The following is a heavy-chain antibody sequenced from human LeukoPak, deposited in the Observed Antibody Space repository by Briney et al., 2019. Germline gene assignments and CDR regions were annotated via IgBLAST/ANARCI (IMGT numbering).Heavy chain of an antibody. CDR3: ARAGTTGDFDY. CDR2: IYSGGST. D-gene: IGHD4-11*01. V-gene: IGHV3-53*01. J-gene: IGHJ4*02. CDR1: GFTVSSDY. Sequence: GGSLRLSCAASGFTVSSDYMSWVRQAPGKGLEWVSVIYSGGSTYYADSVKGRFTISRDNSKNTLYLQMNSLRAEDTAVYYCARAGTTGDFDYWGQGTLVTVSS.